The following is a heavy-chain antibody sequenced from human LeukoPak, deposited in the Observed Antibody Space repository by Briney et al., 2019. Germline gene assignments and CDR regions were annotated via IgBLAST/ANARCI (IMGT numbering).Heavy chain of an antibody. CDR3: ARHPLETRNNTSLSRLAFDY. V-gene: IGHV4-59*08. Sequence: SETLSLTCTVSDGSIRSYHWSWIRQPPGKGLEWIGYIHYSGITKYNPSLMSRVTMSTDTSKNQFSLKLTSVTAADTAVYYCARHPLETRNNTSLSRLAFDYWGQGTLVTVSS. CDR2: IHYSGIT. CDR1: DGSIRSYH. J-gene: IGHJ4*02. D-gene: IGHD1/OR15-1a*01.